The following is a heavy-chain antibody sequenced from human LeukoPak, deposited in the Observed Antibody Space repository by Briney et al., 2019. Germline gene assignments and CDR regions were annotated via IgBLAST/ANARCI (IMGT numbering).Heavy chain of an antibody. Sequence: GGSPRLSCAASGFALSSHWMTWVRQVPGRGPEWVANVNRDGSETYYLDSVKGRFTISKDNAKNSLYLQMNSLRAEDTALYHCARNNGMDVWGQGTTVIVSS. J-gene: IGHJ6*02. V-gene: IGHV3-7*03. CDR2: VNRDGSET. CDR3: ARNNGMDV. CDR1: GFALSSHW.